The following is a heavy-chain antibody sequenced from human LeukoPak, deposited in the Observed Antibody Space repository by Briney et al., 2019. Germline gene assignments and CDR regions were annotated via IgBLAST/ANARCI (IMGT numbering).Heavy chain of an antibody. Sequence: PGGSLRLSCAASGFTLSSYAMHWVRQAPGKGLEWVAVISYDGSNKYYADSVKGRFTISRDNSKNTLYLQMNSLRAEDTAVYYCARDGYYGSGSYGDYWGQGTLVTVSS. V-gene: IGHV3-30-3*01. CDR3: ARDGYYGSGSYGDY. CDR1: GFTLSSYA. J-gene: IGHJ4*02. D-gene: IGHD3-10*01. CDR2: ISYDGSNK.